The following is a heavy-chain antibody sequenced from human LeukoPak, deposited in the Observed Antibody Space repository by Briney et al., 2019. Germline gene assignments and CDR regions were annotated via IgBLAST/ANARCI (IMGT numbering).Heavy chain of an antibody. CDR1: GFTFDDYA. V-gene: IGHV3-9*01. D-gene: IGHD4-23*01. CDR2: ISRNSGSI. Sequence: SLRLSCAASGFTFDDYAMHWVRQAPGKGLEWVSGISRNSGSIGYADSVKGRFTISRDNAKNSLYLQMNSLRAEDTALYYCAKDTDYGGNSPLFDYWGQGTLVTVSS. CDR3: AKDTDYGGNSPLFDY. J-gene: IGHJ4*02.